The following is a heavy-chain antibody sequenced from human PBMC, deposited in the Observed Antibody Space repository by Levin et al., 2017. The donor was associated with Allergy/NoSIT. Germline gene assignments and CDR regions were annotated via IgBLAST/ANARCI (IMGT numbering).Heavy chain of an antibody. CDR2: INHSGST. CDR3: ARGGTPRSNRGAKPSRYYYYMDV. J-gene: IGHJ6*03. CDR1: GGSFSGYY. Sequence: SQTLSLTCAVYGGSFSGYYWSWIRQPPGKGLEWIGEINHSGSTNYNPSLKSRVTISVDTSKNQFSLKLSSVTAADTAVYYCARGGTPRSNRGAKPSRYYYYMDVWGKGTTVTVSS. D-gene: IGHD1-26*01. V-gene: IGHV4-34*01.